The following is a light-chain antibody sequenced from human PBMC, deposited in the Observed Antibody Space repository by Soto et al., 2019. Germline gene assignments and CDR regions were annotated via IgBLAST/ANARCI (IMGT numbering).Light chain of an antibody. CDR3: AACDDSLNGDWV. CDR2: EGS. Sequence: QSALTQPASVSGSPGQSITISCTGTNSDVGNYNLVSWYQQHPGKAPKLIIYEGSKRPSGVSDRFSGSKSGDTASLTISGLQAEDEAGHHCAACDDSLNGDWVFGGGTKLTVL. J-gene: IGLJ3*02. V-gene: IGLV2-23*01. CDR1: NSDVGNYNL.